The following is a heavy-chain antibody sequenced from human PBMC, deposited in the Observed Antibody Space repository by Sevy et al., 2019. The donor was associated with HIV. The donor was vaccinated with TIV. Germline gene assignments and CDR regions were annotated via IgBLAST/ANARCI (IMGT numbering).Heavy chain of an antibody. CDR1: GFTFSSYG. D-gene: IGHD6-19*01. CDR2: IWYDGSNK. J-gene: IGHJ6*03. Sequence: GGSLRLSCAASGFTFSSYGMHWVRQAPGKGLEWVAVIWYDGSNKYYADSVKGRFTISRDNSKNTLYLQMNSLRAEDTAVYYCAKVGTRSGWYSYYYYYMDVWGKWTTVTDSS. V-gene: IGHV3-33*06. CDR3: AKVGTRSGWYSYYYYYMDV.